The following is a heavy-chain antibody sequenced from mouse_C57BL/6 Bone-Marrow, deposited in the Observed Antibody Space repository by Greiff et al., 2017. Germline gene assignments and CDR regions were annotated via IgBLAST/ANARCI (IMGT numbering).Heavy chain of an antibody. CDR3: ARHSSYWFAY. J-gene: IGHJ3*01. V-gene: IGHV5-9*01. D-gene: IGHD1-1*01. Sequence: EVKLMESGGGLVKPGGSLKLSCAASGFTFSSYTMSWVRQTPEKRLEWVAIISGGGGNTYYPDSVKGRFTISRDNAKNTLYLQMSSLRSEDTALYYCARHSSYWFAYWGQGTLVTVSA. CDR2: ISGGGGNT. CDR1: GFTFSSYT.